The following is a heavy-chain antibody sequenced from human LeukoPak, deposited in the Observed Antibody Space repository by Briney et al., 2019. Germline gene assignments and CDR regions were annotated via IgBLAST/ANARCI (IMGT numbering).Heavy chain of an antibody. CDR1: GGTFSSYA. CDR2: IIPIFGTA. Sequence: SVKVSCKGSGGTFSSYAISWVRQAPGQGRDWVGGIIPIFGTANYAQKFQGRVTINAYKSTSTAYMDLSSLRSEDTAVYYCARATKQIAADGTNKNYYYYMDVWGKGTTVTVSS. V-gene: IGHV1-69*06. CDR3: ARATKQIAADGTNKNYYYYMDV. D-gene: IGHD6-13*01. J-gene: IGHJ6*03.